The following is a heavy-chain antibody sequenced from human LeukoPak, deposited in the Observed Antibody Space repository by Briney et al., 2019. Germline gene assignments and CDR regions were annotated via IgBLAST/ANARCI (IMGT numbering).Heavy chain of an antibody. J-gene: IGHJ3*02. CDR2: IYTSGST. V-gene: IGHV4-61*02. CDR3: ARDRPDDYGDFRDAFDI. CDR1: GGSISSSSYY. Sequence: PSETLSLTCTVSGGSISSSSYYWGWIRQPAGKGLEWIGRIYTSGSTNYNPSLKSRVTMSVDTSKNQFSLKLSSVTAADTAVYYCARDRPDDYGDFRDAFDIWGQGTMVTVSS. D-gene: IGHD4-17*01.